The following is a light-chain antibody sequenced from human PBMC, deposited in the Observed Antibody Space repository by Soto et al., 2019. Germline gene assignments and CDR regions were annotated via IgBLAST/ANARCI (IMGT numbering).Light chain of an antibody. J-gene: IGLJ1*01. CDR2: YDS. Sequence: SYELTQPPSVSVAPGKTARITCGGNNIGSKRVHWYQQKPGQAPVLVIYYDSDRPSGIPERFSGSNSGNTATLTISRVEAGDEADYYCQVWDSSSDHPLVFGTGTKLTVL. CDR1: NIGSKR. CDR3: QVWDSSSDHPLV. V-gene: IGLV3-21*04.